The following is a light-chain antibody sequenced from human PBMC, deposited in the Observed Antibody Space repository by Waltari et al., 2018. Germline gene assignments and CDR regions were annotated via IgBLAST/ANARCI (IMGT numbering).Light chain of an antibody. CDR3: AAWDDGLKGVL. Sequence: QSVLTQTPSVSEAPRQRVTISCSGSRSNIGNNAVNWYQQVPGKAPKLLVFADDLPPSGVSDRFSGSKSGTSASLAISGLRSEDEGVDFCAAWDDGLKGVLFGGGTKLTVL. CDR2: ADD. V-gene: IGLV1-36*01. CDR1: RSNIGNNA. J-gene: IGLJ2*01.